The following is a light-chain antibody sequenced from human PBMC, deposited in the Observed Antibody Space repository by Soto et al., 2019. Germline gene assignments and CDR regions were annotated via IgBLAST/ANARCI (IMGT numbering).Light chain of an antibody. V-gene: IGKV3-20*01. CDR1: ESVRSSY. J-gene: IGKJ1*01. Sequence: EIVLTQSPGTLPLSPGERATLSCRASESVRSSYLAWYQQKPGQAPRLLMYGASSRTTGTPDRFSGSGSGTDFTLTIGSLEPEDFAVYYCQQYGGSPQTFGQGTEVEI. CDR3: QQYGGSPQT. CDR2: GAS.